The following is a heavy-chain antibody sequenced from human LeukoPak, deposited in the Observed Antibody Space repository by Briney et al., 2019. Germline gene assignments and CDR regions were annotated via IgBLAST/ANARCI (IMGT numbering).Heavy chain of an antibody. CDR1: GGSISSGGYY. V-gene: IGHV4-30-2*01. CDR3: ARERTYDFWSGYYHYFDY. J-gene: IGHJ4*02. CDR2: INHSGST. Sequence: SSQTLSLTCTVSGGSISSGGYYWSWIRQPPGKGLEWIGEINHSGSTNYNPSLKSRVTISVDTSKNQFSLKLSSVTAADTAVYYCARERTYDFWSGYYHYFDYWGQGTLVTVSS. D-gene: IGHD3-3*01.